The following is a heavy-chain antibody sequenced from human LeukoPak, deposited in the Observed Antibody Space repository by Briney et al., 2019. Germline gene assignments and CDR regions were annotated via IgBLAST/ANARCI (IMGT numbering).Heavy chain of an antibody. CDR1: GGSISSYC. Sequence: SETLSLTCTVSGGSISSYCWSWIRQPPGKGLEWIGYIYYSGSTNYNPSLKSRVTISVDTSKNQFSLKLSSVTAADTAVYYCARGSRYYYFWGGFKNAFDIGGQGTMFTVSS. D-gene: IGHD3-3*01. CDR3: ARGSRYYYFWGGFKNAFDI. V-gene: IGHV4-59*08. J-gene: IGHJ3*02. CDR2: IYYSGST.